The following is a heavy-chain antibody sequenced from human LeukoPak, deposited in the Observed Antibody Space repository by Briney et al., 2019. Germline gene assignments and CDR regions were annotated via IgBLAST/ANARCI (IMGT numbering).Heavy chain of an antibody. Sequence: SETPSLTCAVYGGSFSGYYWSWIRQPPGKGLEWIGEINHSGSTNYNPSLKSRVTISVDTSKNQFSLKLSSVTAADTAVYYCARASSSFHYGMDVWGQGITVTVSS. CDR3: ARASSSFHYGMDV. CDR2: INHSGST. CDR1: GGSFSGYY. V-gene: IGHV4-34*01. J-gene: IGHJ6*02. D-gene: IGHD6-13*01.